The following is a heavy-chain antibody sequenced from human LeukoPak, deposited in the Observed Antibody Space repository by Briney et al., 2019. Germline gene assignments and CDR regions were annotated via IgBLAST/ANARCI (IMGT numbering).Heavy chain of an antibody. CDR3: ARTSRRGLSFDY. CDR2: ISSSSSYI. CDR1: GFTFSSYS. J-gene: IGHJ4*02. Sequence: PGGSLRLSCAASGFTFSSYSMNWVRQAPGKGLEWVSSISSSSSYIYYADSVKGRFTISRDNAKNSLYLQMNSLRAEDTAVYYCARTSRRGLSFDYWGQGTLVTVSS. V-gene: IGHV3-21*01. D-gene: IGHD5-24*01.